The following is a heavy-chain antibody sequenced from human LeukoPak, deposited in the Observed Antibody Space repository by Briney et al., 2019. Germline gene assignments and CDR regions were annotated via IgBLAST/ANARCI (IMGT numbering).Heavy chain of an antibody. D-gene: IGHD2/OR15-2a*01. CDR1: GFTFSSYA. V-gene: IGHV3-30-3*01. CDR2: ISYDGSNK. J-gene: IGHJ6*02. CDR3: ARPYFPGYYYYGVDV. Sequence: GGSLRLSCAASGFTFSSYAMHWVRQAPGKGLEWVAVISYDGSNKHYADSVKGRFTISRDNSKNTLYLQMNSLRAEDTAVYYCARPYFPGYYYYGVDVWGQGTTVTVSS.